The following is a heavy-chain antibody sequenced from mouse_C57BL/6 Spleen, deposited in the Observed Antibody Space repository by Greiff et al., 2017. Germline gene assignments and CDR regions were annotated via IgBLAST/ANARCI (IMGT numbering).Heavy chain of an antibody. V-gene: IGHV6-3*01. J-gene: IGHJ2*01. CDR1: GFTFSNYW. Sequence: EVQLQESGGGLVQPGGSMKLSCVASGFTFSNYWMNWVRQSPEKGLEWVAQIRLKSDNYATHYAEAVKGRFTISRDDSKSSVYLKMNNVRAEDTGIYYCTAGLDYWGQGTTLTVSA. CDR3: TAGLDY. CDR2: IRLKSDNYAT.